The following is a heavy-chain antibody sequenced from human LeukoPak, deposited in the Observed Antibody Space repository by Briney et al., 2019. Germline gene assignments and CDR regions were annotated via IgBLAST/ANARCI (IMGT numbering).Heavy chain of an antibody. CDR1: GDSIIGYY. Sequence: PSETLSLTCSVSGDSIIGYYWGWIRQPPGKGLEWIGSIYYSGSTYYNPSLKSRVTISVDTSKNQFSLKLSSVTAADTAVYYCASARYSSGWYRFDYWGQGTLVTVSS. CDR2: IYYSGST. V-gene: IGHV4-39*01. D-gene: IGHD6-19*01. CDR3: ASARYSSGWYRFDY. J-gene: IGHJ4*02.